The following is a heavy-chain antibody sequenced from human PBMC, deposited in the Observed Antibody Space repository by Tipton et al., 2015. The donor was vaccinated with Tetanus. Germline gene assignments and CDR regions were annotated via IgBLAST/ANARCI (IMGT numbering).Heavy chain of an antibody. CDR2: IYSSGSN. CDR3: ARDQARGARGWNYFDF. Sequence: TLSLTCSVSGVSIRGGRYYWSWIRQRPGKGLEWIGDIYSSGSNYTEPSLKGRVTISVDTSKNQFSLKVNSVTAADSAVYYCARDQARGARGWNYFDFWGLGTLVTFSS. CDR1: GVSIRGGRYY. V-gene: IGHV4-31*03. D-gene: IGHD1-26*01. J-gene: IGHJ4*02.